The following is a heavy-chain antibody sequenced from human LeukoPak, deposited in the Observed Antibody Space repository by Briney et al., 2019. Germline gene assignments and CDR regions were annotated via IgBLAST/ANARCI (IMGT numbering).Heavy chain of an antibody. CDR3: ARGEYSRSPRCCVAY. D-gene: IGHD5-12*01. CDR2: IYHSGST. CDR1: GGSISSSNW. J-gene: IGHJ4*02. V-gene: IGHV4-4*02. Sequence: SETLSLTCAVSGGSISSSNWWSWVRPPPGRGLEWIGEIYHSGSTNYNPSLKSRVTISVDKSKNQSSLKVSSVTAADTAVYYCARGEYSRSPRCCVAYWGQGTLLTVSS.